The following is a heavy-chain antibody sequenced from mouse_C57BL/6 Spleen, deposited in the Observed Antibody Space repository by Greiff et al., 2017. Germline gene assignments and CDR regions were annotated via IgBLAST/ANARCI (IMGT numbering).Heavy chain of an antibody. Sequence: VQLQQPGAELVMPGASVKLSCKASGYTFTSYWMHWVKQRPGQGLEWIGEIDPSDSYTNYNQKFKGKFTLTVDKSSSTAYMQLSSLTSEDSAVYYCARVYDGYYVDYWGQGTTLTVSS. D-gene: IGHD2-3*01. CDR3: ARVYDGYYVDY. CDR2: IDPSDSYT. J-gene: IGHJ2*01. CDR1: GYTFTSYW. V-gene: IGHV1-69*01.